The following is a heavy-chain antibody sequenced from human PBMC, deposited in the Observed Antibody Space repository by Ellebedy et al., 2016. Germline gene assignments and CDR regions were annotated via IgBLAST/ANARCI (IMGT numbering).Heavy chain of an antibody. D-gene: IGHD1-14*01. J-gene: IGHJ4*02. CDR3: ARDPDDSDFDY. CDR2: IYYTGIT. CDR1: GYSINNGYY. Sequence: SETLSLTCSVSGYSINNGYYWAWIRQPPGKGLDYIGYIYYTGITNYNPSLMGRATISMDTSKKQFSLRLSSVTAADTAVYYCARDPDDSDFDYWGQGTLVSVSS. V-gene: IGHV4-38-2*02.